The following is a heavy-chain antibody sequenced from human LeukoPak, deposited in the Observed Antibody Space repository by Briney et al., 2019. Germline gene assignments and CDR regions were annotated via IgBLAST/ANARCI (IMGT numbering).Heavy chain of an antibody. V-gene: IGHV1-18*04. Sequence: ASVKVSCKASGYTFTSYGISWVRQAPGQGLEWMGWISGYNGNTNYAQKLQGGVTMTTDTSTSTAYMELRSLRSDDTAVYYCAREFSGYDWGHFDYWGQGTLVTVSS. CDR2: ISGYNGNT. CDR1: GYTFTSYG. D-gene: IGHD5-12*01. CDR3: AREFSGYDWGHFDY. J-gene: IGHJ4*02.